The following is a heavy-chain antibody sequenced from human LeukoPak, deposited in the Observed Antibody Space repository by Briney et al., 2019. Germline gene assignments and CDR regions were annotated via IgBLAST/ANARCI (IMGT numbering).Heavy chain of an antibody. J-gene: IGHJ5*02. CDR3: AREYDFWTGTDLSRGWLDP. CDR1: GVSINDHH. D-gene: IGHD3-3*01. Sequence: SETLSLTCTISGVSINDHHWAWIRQSAGKGLEWIGHIYISGTTDYNPSLRSRVTISLDMSKNSFSLRLNSVTAADTAIYFCAREYDFWTGTDLSRGWLDPWGQGILVTVSS. V-gene: IGHV4-4*07. CDR2: IYISGTT.